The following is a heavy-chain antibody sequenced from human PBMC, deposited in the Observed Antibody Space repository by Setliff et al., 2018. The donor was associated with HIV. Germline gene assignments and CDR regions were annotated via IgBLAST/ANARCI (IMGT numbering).Heavy chain of an antibody. D-gene: IGHD1-7*01. V-gene: IGHV4-59*11. CDR1: GGSIRSHY. CDR2: IYYSGST. Sequence: SETLSLTCTVSGGSIRSHYWSWIRQPPGKGLEWIGYIYYSGSTNYNPSLKSRVTISVDTSKNQFSLKLSSVTAADTAVYYCASSNYGFVYFDYWGQGTLVTVSS. J-gene: IGHJ4*02. CDR3: ASSNYGFVYFDY.